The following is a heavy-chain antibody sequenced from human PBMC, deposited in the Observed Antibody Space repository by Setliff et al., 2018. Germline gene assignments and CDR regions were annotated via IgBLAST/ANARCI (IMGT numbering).Heavy chain of an antibody. V-gene: IGHV4-59*08. CDR1: GGSISSYY. CDR3: ARGERVGGFDY. Sequence: KPSETLSLTCTVSGGSISSYYWTWIRQSPGKGLEWIGNIYDSGSINYNPSLKSRVTTSVDTSKNQFSLKLSSVTAADTAVYYCARGERVGGFDYWGQGTLVTVSS. J-gene: IGHJ4*02. D-gene: IGHD1-26*01. CDR2: IYDSGSI.